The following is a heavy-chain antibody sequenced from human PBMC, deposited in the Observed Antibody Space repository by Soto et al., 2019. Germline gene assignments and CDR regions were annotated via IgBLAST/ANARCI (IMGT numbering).Heavy chain of an antibody. CDR3: TRDVLHCSGARCSGVPMAV. D-gene: IGHD2-15*01. CDR1: GFTVSSKY. J-gene: IGHJ6*04. V-gene: IGHV3-66*01. CDR2: IQSGGST. Sequence: EVQLVESGGGLVQPGGSLRLSCAASGFTVSSKYMSWVRQAPGKGLEWVSLIQSGGSTYYAGSVKGRFTLSRDNSENTLSLQMNSLRVEATAVYYCTRDVLHCSGARCSGVPMAVWRNGTRVPVSA.